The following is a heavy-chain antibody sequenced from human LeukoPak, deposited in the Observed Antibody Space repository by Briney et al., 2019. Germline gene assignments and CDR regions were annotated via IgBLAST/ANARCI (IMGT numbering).Heavy chain of an antibody. D-gene: IGHD2-2*01. J-gene: IGHJ6*02. V-gene: IGHV4-59*01. CDR3: PRRFYGSSTSCPYGMDV. CDR1: GGPISRYY. Sequence: NPSETLSLTCTVSGGPISRYYWRWIRQPPGKGLEWIGYIFYTGGTNYNASLKGRVPISVDTSKNQSSLRLSSVSAADTAVYYSPRRFYGSSTSCPYGMDVWGQGTTVTVSS. CDR2: IFYTGGT.